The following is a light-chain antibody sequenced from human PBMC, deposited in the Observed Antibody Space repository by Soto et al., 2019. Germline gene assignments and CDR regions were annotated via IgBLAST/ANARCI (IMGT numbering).Light chain of an antibody. CDR2: DAS. Sequence: DIQMTQSPSTLSASVGDRVTITCRASQSIKNWLAWYQQKPGKAPNLLIYDASVLEAGVPSRFSGDGSGTVFALTITGLQPEDFAVYYCQQYKNDSPSTFGQGTKVEIK. J-gene: IGKJ1*01. CDR1: QSIKNW. V-gene: IGKV1-5*01. CDR3: QQYKNDSPST.